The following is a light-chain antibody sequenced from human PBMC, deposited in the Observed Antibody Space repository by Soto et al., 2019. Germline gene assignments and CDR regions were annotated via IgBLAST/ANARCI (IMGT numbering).Light chain of an antibody. CDR1: SSDIGDYNY. CDR3: CSYSTTIPYV. J-gene: IGLJ1*01. Sequence: QSALTQPASLSGSPGQSITISCTGTSSDIGDYNYVSWYQQYPGKAPKLIISEVSSRPSGISNRFSGCKSASTASLTISGLQPEDEADYYCCSYSTTIPYVYGTGTRVTV. CDR2: EVS. V-gene: IGLV2-14*01.